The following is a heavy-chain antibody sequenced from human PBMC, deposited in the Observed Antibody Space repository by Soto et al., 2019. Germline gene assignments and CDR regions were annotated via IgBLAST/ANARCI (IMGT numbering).Heavy chain of an antibody. J-gene: IGHJ5*02. CDR1: GYRFANYW. CDR3: ARDSDFGGQLVENWFDP. D-gene: IGHD6-6*01. V-gene: IGHV5-51*01. CDR2: IYPGDSDT. Sequence: GESLKISCKGSGYRFANYWIGWVRQMPGKGLEWMGIIYPGDSDTRYSPSFEGHVTISADKSINTAYLQWSSLRASDTAVYYCARDSDFGGQLVENWFDPWGQGTLVTVSS.